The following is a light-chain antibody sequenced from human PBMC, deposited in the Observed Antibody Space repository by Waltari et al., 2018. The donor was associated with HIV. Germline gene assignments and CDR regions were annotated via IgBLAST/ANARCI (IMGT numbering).Light chain of an antibody. CDR1: STDVGGYDY. Sequence: QSALTQPASASGSPGQSIPISCPCTSTDVGGYDYVSLYQQHPGKAPKLIIYDVTNRPSGVSNRFSGSKSGNTASLTISGLQAEDEADYYCSSYTTSSTVVFGGGTKLTVL. V-gene: IGLV2-14*01. J-gene: IGLJ2*01. CDR3: SSYTTSSTVV. CDR2: DVT.